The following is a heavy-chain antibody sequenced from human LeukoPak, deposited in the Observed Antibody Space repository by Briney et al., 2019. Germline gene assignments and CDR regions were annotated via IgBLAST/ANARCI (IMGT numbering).Heavy chain of an antibody. CDR1: GYSISSGYY. CDR3: ARGPQLWDSSGYYPDFDY. V-gene: IGHV4-38-2*02. D-gene: IGHD3-22*01. J-gene: IGHJ4*02. CDR2: IYHSGST. Sequence: PSETLSHTCTVSGYSISSGYYWGWIRQPPGKGLEWIGSIYHSGSTYYNPSLKSRVTISVDTSKNQFSLKLSSVTAADTAVYYCARGPQLWDSSGYYPDFDYWGQGTLVTVSS.